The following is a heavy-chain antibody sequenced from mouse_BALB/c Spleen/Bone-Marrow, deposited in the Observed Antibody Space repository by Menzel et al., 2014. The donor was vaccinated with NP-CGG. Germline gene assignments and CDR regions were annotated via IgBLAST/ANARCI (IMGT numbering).Heavy chain of an antibody. J-gene: IGHJ3*01. V-gene: IGHV1-4*01. CDR1: GYIFTDYW. Sequence: QVQLQQSGAELARPGASVKMSCKASGYIFTDYWMHWVKPRPGQGLEWIGYINPTTAYTEYNQKFKDKATLTADKSSSTAYMQLSSLTSEDSAVYYCARWGQLRLRKAWFAYWGQGTLVTVSA. CDR3: ARWGQLRLRKAWFAY. CDR2: INPTTAYT. D-gene: IGHD3-2*02.